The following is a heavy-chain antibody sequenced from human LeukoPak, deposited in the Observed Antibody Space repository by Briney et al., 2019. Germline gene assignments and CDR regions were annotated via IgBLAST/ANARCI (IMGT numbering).Heavy chain of an antibody. CDR1: GFTFSNYA. D-gene: IGHD3-22*01. Sequence: PGGSLRLSCVASGFTFSNYAMNWVRQAPGKGLEWVSSISGGGGSASYADSVRGRFTISRDNSKSTLYLQMNSLRAEDTAVYYCARTYTNNAGYYLYWGQGTLVTVSS. V-gene: IGHV3-23*01. CDR3: ARTYTNNAGYYLY. J-gene: IGHJ4*02. CDR2: ISGGGGSA.